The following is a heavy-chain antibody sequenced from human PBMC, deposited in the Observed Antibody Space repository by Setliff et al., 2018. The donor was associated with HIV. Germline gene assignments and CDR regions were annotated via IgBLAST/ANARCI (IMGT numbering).Heavy chain of an antibody. V-gene: IGHV4-59*01. CDR1: GGSFSGYY. D-gene: IGHD3-3*01. J-gene: IGHJ4*02. Sequence: SETLSLTCSVSGGSFSGYYWSWIRQPPGKGLEWIGYIYIYNSGSTNYNPSLTSRVTISVDTSRNQSSLKLTSVTAADTAIYYCARGVNFDYWGQGTQVTVSS. CDR3: ARGVNFDY. CDR2: IYIYNSGST.